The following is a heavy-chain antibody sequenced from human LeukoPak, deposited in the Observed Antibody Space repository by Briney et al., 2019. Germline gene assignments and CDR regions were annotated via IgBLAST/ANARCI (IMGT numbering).Heavy chain of an antibody. CDR2: MNPSSGNT. CDR3: SRVAYYYDSAGFYLNYFYGMDV. D-gene: IGHD3-22*01. Sequence: PWASVKVSCKASGYTFTSYDINWVRQATGQGLEWLGWMNPSSGNTGYAQKFQGRVTMTRDASISTAYMELSSLRSEDTAMYYCSRVAYYYDSAGFYLNYFYGMDVWGQGTTVTVSS. V-gene: IGHV1-8*01. CDR1: GYTFTSYD. J-gene: IGHJ6*02.